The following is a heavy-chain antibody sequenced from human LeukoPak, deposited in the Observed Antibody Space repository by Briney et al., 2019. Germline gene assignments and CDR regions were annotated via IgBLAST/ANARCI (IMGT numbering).Heavy chain of an antibody. CDR2: ISINARVT. V-gene: IGHV3-23*01. Sequence: GGSLRLSCSASGFTFSTYAMAWVRQAPGKGLEWVSCISINARVTYYGESVRGRFTISRDNSKNTLYLQMNSLRADDAATYYCARDIPNSSWGLDVWGQGAAVTVSS. J-gene: IGHJ6*02. CDR1: GFTFSTYA. CDR3: ARDIPNSSWGLDV. D-gene: IGHD6-13*01.